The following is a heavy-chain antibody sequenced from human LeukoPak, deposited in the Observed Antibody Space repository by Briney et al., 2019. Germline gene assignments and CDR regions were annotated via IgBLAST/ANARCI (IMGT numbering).Heavy chain of an antibody. J-gene: IGHJ4*02. CDR3: ARDGGYGDYCFDY. V-gene: IGHV3-30*04. CDR2: ISNDEKTK. D-gene: IGHD4-17*01. CDR1: GFTFTNFA. Sequence: GGSLRLSCAASGFTFTNFAMHWVRQAPGKGLEWVAVISNDEKTKYYADSVKGRFTISRDNAKNSLYLQMNSLRAEDTAVYYCARDGGYGDYCFDYWGQGTLVTVSS.